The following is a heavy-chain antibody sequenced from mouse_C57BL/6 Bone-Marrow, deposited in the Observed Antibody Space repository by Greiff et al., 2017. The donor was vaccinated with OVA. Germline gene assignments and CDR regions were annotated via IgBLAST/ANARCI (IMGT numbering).Heavy chain of an antibody. V-gene: IGHV1-78*01. CDR3: ARRWLLRDWYFDV. CDR2: IYPRDGST. Sequence: QVQLQQSVAVLVKPVASVNISCQVSGFTFPDPSIHWMQQTPDQALDWIGYIYPRDGSTKYNEKFKGKGTLTADKSYSTAYMQLNSLTSEDSAVYFFARRWLLRDWYFDVWGTGTTVTVSS. J-gene: IGHJ1*03. CDR1: GFTFPDPS. D-gene: IGHD2-3*01.